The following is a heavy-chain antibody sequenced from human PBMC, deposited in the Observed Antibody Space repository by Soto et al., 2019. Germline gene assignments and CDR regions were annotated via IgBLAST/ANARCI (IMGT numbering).Heavy chain of an antibody. Sequence: QVQLQESGPGLVEPSETLSLTCTVSGGSLINYVWTWIRQSPGKGLEWIAYIRYSGKTDYNPSLKSRVTISLDTPKNQFSLKLTSVTAADTAMYYCARFQYTVVTPFDLWGQGTMVIVSS. CDR1: GGSLINYV. J-gene: IGHJ3*01. D-gene: IGHD2-21*02. V-gene: IGHV4-59*01. CDR3: ARFQYTVVTPFDL. CDR2: IRYSGKT.